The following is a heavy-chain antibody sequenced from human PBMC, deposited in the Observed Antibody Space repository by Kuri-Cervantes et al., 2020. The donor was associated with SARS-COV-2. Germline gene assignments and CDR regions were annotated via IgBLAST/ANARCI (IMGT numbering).Heavy chain of an antibody. V-gene: IGHV3-30-3*01. CDR1: GFTVSSNY. CDR2: ISYDGSNK. CDR3: ARGARAFYYYYGMDV. Sequence: GESLKISCAASGFTVSSNYMSWVRQAPGKGLEWVAVISYDGSNKYYADSVKGRFTISRDNSKNTLYLQMNSLRAEDTAVYYCARGARAFYYYYGMDVWGQGTTVTVSS. J-gene: IGHJ6*02.